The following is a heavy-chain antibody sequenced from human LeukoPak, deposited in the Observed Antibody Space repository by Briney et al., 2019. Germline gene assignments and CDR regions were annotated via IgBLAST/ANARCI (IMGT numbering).Heavy chain of an antibody. CDR1: GGSISSYY. D-gene: IGHD2-15*01. CDR2: IYYSGST. V-gene: IGHV4-59*01. Sequence: SETLSLTCIVSGGSISSYYWSWIRQPPGKGLEWIGYIYYSGSTNYNPSLKSRVTISVDTSKNQFSLNLSSVTAADTAMYYCARVARGVVADLGFRFDYWGQGTLVTVSS. J-gene: IGHJ4*02. CDR3: ARVARGVVADLGFRFDY.